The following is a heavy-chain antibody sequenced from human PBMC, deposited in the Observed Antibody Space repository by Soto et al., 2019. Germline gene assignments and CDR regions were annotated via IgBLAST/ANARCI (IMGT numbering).Heavy chain of an antibody. CDR2: INTDGSNR. CDR1: GFTFSPYI. J-gene: IGHJ4*02. Sequence: GESLKISCAASGFTFSPYIMHWVRQAPGKGLVWVSRINTDGSNRDYADSVKGRFTISRDNAKNTLYLQMNSLGAEDTAVYYCAKGGCSSTSCLDYWGQGTLVTVSS. D-gene: IGHD2-2*01. CDR3: AKGGCSSTSCLDY. V-gene: IGHV3-74*01.